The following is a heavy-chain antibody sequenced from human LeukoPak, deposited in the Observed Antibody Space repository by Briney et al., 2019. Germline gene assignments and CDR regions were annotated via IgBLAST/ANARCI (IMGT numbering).Heavy chain of an antibody. D-gene: IGHD3-22*01. CDR1: GDSISTYY. CDR2: VYYSGST. Sequence: PSETLSLTCSVSGDSISTYYWSWIRQPPGKAPEWIGYVYYSGSTDYNPSLKSRVTISVDTSKKQFSLSLNSVTAADTAVYYCSASKELWLRGLFDYWGQGSLVTVSS. V-gene: IGHV4-59*01. CDR3: SASKELWLRGLFDY. J-gene: IGHJ4*02.